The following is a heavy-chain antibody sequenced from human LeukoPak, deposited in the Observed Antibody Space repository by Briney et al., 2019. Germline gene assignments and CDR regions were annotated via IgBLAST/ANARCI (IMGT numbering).Heavy chain of an antibody. V-gene: IGHV4-4*09. CDR2: IYTSGST. J-gene: IGHJ4*02. D-gene: IGHD6-19*01. Sequence: KPSETLSLTCTVSGGSISSYYWSWIRQPPGKGLEWIGYIYTSGSTNYNPSLKSRVTISVDTSENQFSLKLSSVTAADTAVYYCARRVAVARPFFDYWGQGTLVTVSS. CDR3: ARRVAVARPFFDY. CDR1: GGSISSYY.